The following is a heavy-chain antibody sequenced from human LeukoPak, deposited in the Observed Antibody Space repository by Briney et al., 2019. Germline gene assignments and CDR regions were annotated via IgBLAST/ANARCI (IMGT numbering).Heavy chain of an antibody. Sequence: GGSLRLSCAASGFTLSTYWMSWVRQAPGKGLEWVANIKQDGSEKYYVDSVKGRFTISRDNAKNSLYLQMNSLTVEDTAVYYCARVGGSGWYYYYYGMDVWGQGTTVTVSS. CDR2: IKQDGSEK. CDR1: GFTLSTYW. CDR3: ARVGGSGWYYYYYGMDV. J-gene: IGHJ6*02. V-gene: IGHV3-7*01. D-gene: IGHD6-19*01.